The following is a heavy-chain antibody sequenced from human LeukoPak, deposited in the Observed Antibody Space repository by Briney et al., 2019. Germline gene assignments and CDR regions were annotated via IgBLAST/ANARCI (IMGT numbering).Heavy chain of an antibody. Sequence: ASVKVSCKASGGTFSSYAISWVRQAPGQGLEWMGGIIPIFGTANYAQKFQGRVTITTDESTSTAYMELSSLRSEDTAVYYCASLSTIFGVVSYFDYWGQGTLVTVSS. CDR2: IIPIFGTA. D-gene: IGHD3-3*01. CDR3: ASLSTIFGVVSYFDY. CDR1: GGTFSSYA. J-gene: IGHJ4*02. V-gene: IGHV1-69*05.